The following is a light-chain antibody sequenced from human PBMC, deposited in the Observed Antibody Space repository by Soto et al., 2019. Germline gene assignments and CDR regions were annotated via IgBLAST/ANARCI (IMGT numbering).Light chain of an antibody. CDR3: QHGYSTPLT. CDR2: AAS. V-gene: IGKV1-39*01. CDR1: QSTSTY. J-gene: IGKJ4*01. Sequence: DIQMTQSPSSLSASVGDRVTITCRASQSTSTYLHWYQQKPGKAPNLLIYAASTLQSGVPSRFSGSGSGTDFTLTISSLQPEDVATYFCQHGYSTPLTFGGGTKVDIK.